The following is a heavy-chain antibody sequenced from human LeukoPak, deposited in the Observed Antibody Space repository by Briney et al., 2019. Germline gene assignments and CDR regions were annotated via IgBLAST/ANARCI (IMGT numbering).Heavy chain of an antibody. Sequence: SETLSLTCAVYGGSFSGYYWSWIRQPPGKGLEWIGEINHSGSTNYNPSLKSRVPISVDTSKNQFSLKLSSVTAADTAVYYCASRTPYDSSGNYFDYWGQGTLVTVSS. CDR3: ASRTPYDSSGNYFDY. V-gene: IGHV4-34*01. J-gene: IGHJ4*02. CDR1: GGSFSGYY. D-gene: IGHD3-22*01. CDR2: INHSGST.